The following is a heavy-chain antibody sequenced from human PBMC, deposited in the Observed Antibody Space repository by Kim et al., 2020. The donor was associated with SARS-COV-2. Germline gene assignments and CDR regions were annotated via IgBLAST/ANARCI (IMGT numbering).Heavy chain of an antibody. J-gene: IGHJ3*02. CDR2: IWTGGSNK. Sequence: GGSLRLSCAASGVSFSSHAMHWVRQAPGKGLEWVAVIWTGGSNKYYADSVKGRFTISRDNSENTLYLQANSLRADDTAVYYCARDGVRETVDAFDIWGQGTMVTVFS. D-gene: IGHD3-3*01. CDR3: ARDGVRETVDAFDI. CDR1: GVSFSSHA. V-gene: IGHV3-33*01.